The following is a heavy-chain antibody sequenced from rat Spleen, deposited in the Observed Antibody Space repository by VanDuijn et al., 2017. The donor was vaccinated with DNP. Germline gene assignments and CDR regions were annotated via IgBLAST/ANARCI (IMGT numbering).Heavy chain of an antibody. J-gene: IGHJ2*01. CDR2: ISFSGGT. CDR3: ARWVWYFDY. CDR1: GYSITSNY. V-gene: IGHV3-1*01. Sequence: EVQLQESGPGLVKPSQSLSLTCSVTGYSITSNYWGWVRKFPGNKLEYIGHISFSGGTNYNPSLKSQISITRDTSKNQFFLHLDSVTTEETATYYCARWVWYFDYGGQGVMVTVSS.